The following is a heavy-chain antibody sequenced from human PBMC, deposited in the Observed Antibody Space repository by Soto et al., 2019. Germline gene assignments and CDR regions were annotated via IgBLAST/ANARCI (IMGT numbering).Heavy chain of an antibody. J-gene: IGHJ5*02. D-gene: IGHD1-20*01. Sequence: PSETLSLTCAVSGGSISSGGYSWSWIRQPPGKGLEWIGYIYHSGSTYYNPSLKSRVTISVDRSKNQFSLKLSSVTAADTAVYYCARGLYKENGDWFDPWGQGTLVTVSS. V-gene: IGHV4-30-2*01. CDR2: IYHSGST. CDR3: ARGLYKENGDWFDP. CDR1: GGSISSGGYS.